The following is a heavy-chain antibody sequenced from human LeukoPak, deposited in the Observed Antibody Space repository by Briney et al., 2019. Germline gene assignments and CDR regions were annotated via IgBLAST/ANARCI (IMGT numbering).Heavy chain of an antibody. V-gene: IGHV4-59*01. CDR3: ARVEAHYYFDY. D-gene: IGHD1-1*01. CDR2: IYYSGST. J-gene: IGHJ4*02. CDR1: GGSISSYY. Sequence: SETLSLTCTVSGGSISSYYWSWIRQPPGKGLEWIGYIYYSGSTNYNPSLKSRVTISVDTSKNQFSLKLSSVTAADTAVYYCARVEAHYYFDYWGQGTLVTVSS.